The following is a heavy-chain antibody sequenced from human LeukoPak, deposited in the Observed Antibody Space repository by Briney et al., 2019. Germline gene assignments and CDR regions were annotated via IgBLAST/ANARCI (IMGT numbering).Heavy chain of an antibody. V-gene: IGHV3-23*01. J-gene: IGHJ4*02. D-gene: IGHD6-13*01. CDR1: GFTFSSYA. Sequence: GGSLRLSCAAPGFTFSSYAMSWVRQAPGKGLEWVSAISGSGGSTYYADSVEGRFTISRDNSKNTLYLQMNSRRAGDTAVYYCAKVEQQLVMEYYFDYWGQGTLVTVSS. CDR2: ISGSGGST. CDR3: AKVEQQLVMEYYFDY.